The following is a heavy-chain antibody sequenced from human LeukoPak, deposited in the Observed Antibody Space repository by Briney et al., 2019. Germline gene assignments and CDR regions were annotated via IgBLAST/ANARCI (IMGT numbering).Heavy chain of an antibody. CDR2: ISGSGDNT. CDR1: GFTFSSYA. J-gene: IGHJ4*02. D-gene: IGHD1-26*01. V-gene: IGHV3-23*01. CDR3: AKSGGSYPYYFDY. Sequence: HTGGSLRLSCAASGFTFSSYAMSWVRQAPGKGLEWVSAISGSGDNTYYADSVKGRFSISRDNSKNTLYLQMNSLRAEDTAVYYCAKSGGSYPYYFDYWGQGTLVTVSS.